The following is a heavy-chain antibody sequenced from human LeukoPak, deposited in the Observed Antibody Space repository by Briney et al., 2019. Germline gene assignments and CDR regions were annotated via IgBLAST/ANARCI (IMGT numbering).Heavy chain of an antibody. Sequence: GSSVKVSCKASGGTFSSYAISWVRQAPGQGLEWMGMIIPIFGTANYAQKFQGRVTITTDESTSTVYMELSSLRSEDTAVYYCAREAVSGSQIDYWGQGTLVTVSS. J-gene: IGHJ4*02. D-gene: IGHD3-10*01. CDR3: AREAVSGSQIDY. CDR2: IIPIFGTA. CDR1: GGTFSSYA. V-gene: IGHV1-69*05.